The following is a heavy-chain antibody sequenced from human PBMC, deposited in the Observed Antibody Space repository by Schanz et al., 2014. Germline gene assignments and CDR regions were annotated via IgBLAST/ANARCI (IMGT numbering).Heavy chain of an antibody. CDR3: ATSGLVSHSFDAFDI. V-gene: IGHV3-48*02. D-gene: IGHD3-9*01. Sequence: VHLVESGGGLVQPGGSLRLSCAASGFIFSTYNMNWVRQAPGKGLEWVSFISSSSSSKHYGDSVKGRFTISRDNAENLLYLQMSSLRDEDTAVYYCATSGLVSHSFDAFDIWGQGTMVTVSS. CDR1: GFIFSTYN. J-gene: IGHJ3*02. CDR2: ISSSSSSK.